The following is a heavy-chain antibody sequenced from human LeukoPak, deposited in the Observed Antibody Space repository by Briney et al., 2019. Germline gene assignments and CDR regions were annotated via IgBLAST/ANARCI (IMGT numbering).Heavy chain of an antibody. Sequence: PSETLSLTCAVYGGSFSGYYWSWIRQPPGKGLEWIGEINHSGSTNYNPSLKCRVTIPVDTSKNQFSLKLSSVTAADTAVYYCARESRLTFDYWGQGTLVTVSS. CDR2: INHSGST. V-gene: IGHV4-34*01. CDR3: ARESRLTFDY. CDR1: GGSFSGYY. J-gene: IGHJ4*02.